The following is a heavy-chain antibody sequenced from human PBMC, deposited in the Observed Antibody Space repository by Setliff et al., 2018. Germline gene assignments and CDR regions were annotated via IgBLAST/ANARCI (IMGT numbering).Heavy chain of an antibody. J-gene: IGHJ4*02. D-gene: IGHD3-16*01. CDR3: ARGGSPYYFDY. V-gene: IGHV3-23*01. CDR1: RFTFSVYV. CDR2: ITGSGGGT. Sequence: LRLSCTASRFTFSVYVMAWVRQAPGKGLEWVSSITGSGGGTYYADSVKGRFIVSRDNSKNTLYMQMNSLRAEDTAVYYCARGGSPYYFDYWGQGTLVTVS.